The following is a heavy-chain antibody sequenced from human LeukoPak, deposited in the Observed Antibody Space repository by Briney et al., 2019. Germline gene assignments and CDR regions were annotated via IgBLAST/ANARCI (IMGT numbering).Heavy chain of an antibody. J-gene: IGHJ4*02. D-gene: IGHD1-26*01. CDR1: GFTFSSYG. CDR2: IWYDGSNK. Sequence: GGSLRLSCAVSGFTFSSYGMHWVRQAPGKGLEWVAVIWYDGSNKYYADSVKGRFTISRDNSKNTLYLQMNSLRAEDTAVYYCARETAGATYYFDYWGQGTLVTVSS. V-gene: IGHV3-33*08. CDR3: ARETAGATYYFDY.